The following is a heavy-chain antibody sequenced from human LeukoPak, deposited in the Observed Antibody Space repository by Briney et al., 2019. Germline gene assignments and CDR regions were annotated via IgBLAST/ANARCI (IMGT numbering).Heavy chain of an antibody. V-gene: IGHV3-23*01. CDR1: GLTFSRYA. CDR2: VSTSGGST. D-gene: IGHD3-22*01. Sequence: PGGSLRLSCAASGLTFSRYAMSWVRQAPGKGLEWVSGVSTSGGSTHYADSVKGRFTISRDNSKNTLHLQMNSLRAEDTAIYYCAKQAYDSPRTDFDYWGQGTLVTVSS. J-gene: IGHJ4*02. CDR3: AKQAYDSPRTDFDY.